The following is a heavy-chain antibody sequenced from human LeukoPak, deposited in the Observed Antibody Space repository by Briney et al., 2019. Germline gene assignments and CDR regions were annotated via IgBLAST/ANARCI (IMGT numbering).Heavy chain of an antibody. CDR3: ARGGSAYIGSSDFHY. CDR1: GSTFSNYW. Sequence: GGSVRLSCAASGSTFSNYWMGWVRQAPGKGLEWVANIKQDGSEKYYVDSVKGRFTISRDNAKNSLYLQMNSLRAEDTAVFYCARGGSAYIGSSDFHYWGQGTLVTVSS. V-gene: IGHV3-7*01. D-gene: IGHD6-6*01. J-gene: IGHJ4*02. CDR2: IKQDGSEK.